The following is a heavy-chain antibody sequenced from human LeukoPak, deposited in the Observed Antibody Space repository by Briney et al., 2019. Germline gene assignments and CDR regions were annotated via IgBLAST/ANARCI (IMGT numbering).Heavy chain of an antibody. CDR2: IKQDGSEK. Sequence: GGSLRLSCAASGLTFSSYWMSWVRQAPGKGLEWVANIKQDGSEKYYVDSVKGRFTISRDNAKNSLYLQMNSLRAEDTAVYYCAKTLLAAARTGTFDYWGQGTLVTVSS. CDR3: AKTLLAAARTGTFDY. D-gene: IGHD6-13*01. CDR1: GLTFSSYW. V-gene: IGHV3-7*01. J-gene: IGHJ4*02.